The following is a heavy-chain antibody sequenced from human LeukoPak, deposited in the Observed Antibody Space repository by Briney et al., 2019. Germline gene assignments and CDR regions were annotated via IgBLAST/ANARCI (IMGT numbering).Heavy chain of an antibody. CDR3: ARGLGYFDWFPRWFDP. CDR2: INHSGST. J-gene: IGHJ5*02. CDR1: GESFSGYY. V-gene: IGHV4-34*01. D-gene: IGHD3-9*01. Sequence: PSETLSLTCAVYGESFSGYYWRGIRQPPGKGREWIGEINHSGSTNYNPSLKSRVTISVDTSKNQFSLKLSSVTAADTAVYYCARGLGYFDWFPRWFDPWGQGTLVTVSS.